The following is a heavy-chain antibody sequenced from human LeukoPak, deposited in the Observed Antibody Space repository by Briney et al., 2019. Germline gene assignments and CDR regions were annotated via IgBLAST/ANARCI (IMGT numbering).Heavy chain of an antibody. CDR2: IHPGDSDT. V-gene: IGHV5-51*01. CDR3: AGLSKGGYAYGA. J-gene: IGHJ5*02. CDR1: GFTFTNHW. Sequence: GESLKISCKGSGFTFTNHWIGRVRHMPGKGLEWMGIIHPGDSDTRYGPSFQGQVTISADKSISTAYLQWNSLRASDTAIYYCAGLSKGGYAYGAWGQGTLVTVSS. D-gene: IGHD5-12*01.